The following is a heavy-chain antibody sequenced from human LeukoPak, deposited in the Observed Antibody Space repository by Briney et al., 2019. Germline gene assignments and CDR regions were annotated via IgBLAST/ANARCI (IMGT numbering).Heavy chain of an antibody. D-gene: IGHD3-10*01. V-gene: IGHV4-59*01. J-gene: IGHJ5*02. CDR3: ARDNYRGVTNFDP. CDR2: ISYTGST. Sequence: SETLSLTCTVSGGSISPYFWSWFRQPPGKGLEWIGYISYTGSTIYSPSLKSRVTISVDTSKNQFSLQLTSVTAADTAVYYCARDNYRGVTNFDPWGQGTLVTVSS. CDR1: GGSISPYF.